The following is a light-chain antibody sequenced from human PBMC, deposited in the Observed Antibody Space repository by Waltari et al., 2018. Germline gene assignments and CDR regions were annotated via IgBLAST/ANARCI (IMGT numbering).Light chain of an antibody. Sequence: SYELTQPPSVSVSPGQTARITCSGDALPKQYVYWYQQKSGQAPILVVDKDRERPSGSPERFSGSSSGTTVTLTISGVQAEDEADYYCQSGDNSGTNRVLFGGGTKLTVL. V-gene: IGLV3-25*03. CDR2: KDR. CDR3: QSGDNSGTNRVL. CDR1: ALPKQY. J-gene: IGLJ2*01.